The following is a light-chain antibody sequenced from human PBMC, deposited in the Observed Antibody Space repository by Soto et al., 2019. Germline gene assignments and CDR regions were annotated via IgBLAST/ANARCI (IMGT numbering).Light chain of an antibody. V-gene: IGKV1-5*01. Sequence: IQLAQSPSSLSASVGDRVTITCRASQSIRSYLNWYQQKPGKAPKLLIYDASSLESGVPSRFSGSGSGTEFTLTISSLQPDDFATYYCQQYNSYPYTFGQGTKVDI. CDR2: DAS. CDR3: QQYNSYPYT. CDR1: QSIRSY. J-gene: IGKJ2*01.